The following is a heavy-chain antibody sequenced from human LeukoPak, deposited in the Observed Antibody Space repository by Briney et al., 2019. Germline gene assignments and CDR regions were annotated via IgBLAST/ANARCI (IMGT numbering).Heavy chain of an antibody. CDR3: AKDRANWAIDD. CDR2: IGGDGIA. D-gene: IGHD3-16*01. V-gene: IGHV3-69-1*01. CDR1: GFTFTDHP. J-gene: IGHJ4*02. Sequence: GGSLRLSCVASGFTFTDHPMNWVRQAPGKGLEWISYIGGDGIAFYADSVKGRLTASKDDARKSMYLQMNSLRVEDTAVYYCAKDRANWAIDDWGQGTQVTVSS.